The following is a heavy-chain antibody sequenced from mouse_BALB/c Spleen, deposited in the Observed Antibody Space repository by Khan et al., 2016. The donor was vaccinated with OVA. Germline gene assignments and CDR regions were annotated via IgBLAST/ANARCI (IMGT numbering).Heavy chain of an antibody. V-gene: IGHV10-1*02. CDR3: VRHKNSYGEDAMDY. CDR1: GFTFNTYA. D-gene: IGHD1-1*01. CDR2: IRSKTNNYAT. Sequence: EVQLVESGGGLVQPKGSLKLSCAASGFTFNTYAMNWVRQAPGKGLEWVARIRSKTNNYATYYADSVKDRFTISRDDSQSMLYLQMNNLKTEDTAIYYCVRHKNSYGEDAMDYGGQGTSVTVSS. J-gene: IGHJ4*01.